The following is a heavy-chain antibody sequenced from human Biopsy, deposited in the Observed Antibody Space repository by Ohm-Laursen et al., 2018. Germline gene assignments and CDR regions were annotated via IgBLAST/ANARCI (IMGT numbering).Heavy chain of an antibody. CDR3: ARRRPIDC. CDR2: ISAAGPAM. J-gene: IGHJ4*02. Sequence: GSLRLSCAASGLTFSRYSMHWVRQAPGKGLEWISYISAAGPAMFYADSVRGRFTISRDNANNLLYLQMDSLRAEDTAVYYCARRRPIDCWGQGILVTVSS. CDR1: GLTFSRYS. V-gene: IGHV3-48*04.